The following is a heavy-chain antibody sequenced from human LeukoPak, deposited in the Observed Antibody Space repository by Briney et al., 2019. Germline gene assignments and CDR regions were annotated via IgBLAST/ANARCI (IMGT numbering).Heavy chain of an antibody. D-gene: IGHD3-3*01. Sequence: PGGSLRLSCAASGFIVSGSYMSWVRQAPGKGLEWVAVNYSDGSTYYADSVKGRFSISRDNSKKKVSLQMNSLRVKDTAVYYCARETLRFLRAFDIWGQGTMVTVSS. CDR2: NYSDGST. V-gene: IGHV3-66*01. J-gene: IGHJ3*02. CDR3: ARETLRFLRAFDI. CDR1: GFIVSGSY.